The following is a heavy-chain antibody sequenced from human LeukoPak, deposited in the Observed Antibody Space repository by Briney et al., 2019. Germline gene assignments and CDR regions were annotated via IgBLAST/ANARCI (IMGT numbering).Heavy chain of an antibody. CDR2: IHNSGRT. J-gene: IGHJ4*02. V-gene: IGHV4-59*08. CDR1: GGSVSSYF. D-gene: IGHD1-14*01. CDR3: ARHGTISSESYFDY. Sequence: SETLSLTCSVSGGSVSSYFWSWIRQSPGKGLEWFGYIHNSGRTNSNPSLKSRVTGFVDTSKNQVSLRLSSVTAADTAVYYCARHGTISSESYFDYWGQGGLVTVSS.